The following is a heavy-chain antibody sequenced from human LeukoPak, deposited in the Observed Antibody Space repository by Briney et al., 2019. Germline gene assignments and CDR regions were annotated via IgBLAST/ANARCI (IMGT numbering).Heavy chain of an antibody. CDR2: ITGSSTSI. Sequence: GGSLRLSCAASGITFSNYNMNWVRQAPGKGLEWVSYITGSSTSIYYADSVKGRFTISRDNAKNTLYLQMNSLRAEDTAVYYCAREPTYTSSWYTTCDYWGQGTLVTVSS. D-gene: IGHD6-13*01. CDR1: GITFSNYN. J-gene: IGHJ4*02. V-gene: IGHV3-48*01. CDR3: AREPTYTSSWYTTCDY.